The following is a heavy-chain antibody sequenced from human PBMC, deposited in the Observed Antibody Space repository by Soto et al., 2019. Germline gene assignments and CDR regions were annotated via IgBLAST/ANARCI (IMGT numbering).Heavy chain of an antibody. CDR1: GGTFSIYA. Sequence: SSVKVSCKASGGTFSIYAISCLRQAPGQGLEWMGGIIPIFGTANYAQKFQGRVTITADESTSTAYMELSSLRSEDTAVYYCARFSSSEWYGMDVWGQGTTVTVSS. J-gene: IGHJ6*02. CDR2: IIPIFGTA. CDR3: ARFSSSEWYGMDV. D-gene: IGHD6-13*01. V-gene: IGHV1-69*01.